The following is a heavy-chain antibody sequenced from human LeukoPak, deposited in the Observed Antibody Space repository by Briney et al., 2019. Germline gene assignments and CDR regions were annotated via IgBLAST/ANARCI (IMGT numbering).Heavy chain of an antibody. CDR1: GYTFTGYY. J-gene: IGHJ6*02. Sequence: ASVKASCKASGYTFTGYYIHWVRQAPGQGLEWMGWISAYNGNTNYAQKLQGRVTMTTDTSTSTAYMELRSLRSDDTAVYYCARYYYGSGVSYYYGMDVWGQGTTVTVSS. D-gene: IGHD3-10*01. V-gene: IGHV1-18*04. CDR2: ISAYNGNT. CDR3: ARYYYGSGVSYYYGMDV.